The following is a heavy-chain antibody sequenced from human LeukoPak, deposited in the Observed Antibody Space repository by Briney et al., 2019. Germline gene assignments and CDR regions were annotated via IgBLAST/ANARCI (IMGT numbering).Heavy chain of an antibody. V-gene: IGHV4-59*01. CDR1: GGSFSGYY. CDR2: IYYSGIT. CDR3: ARGGSHRYFDL. J-gene: IGHJ2*01. Sequence: SETLSLTCAVYGGSFSGYYWSWIRRAPGKELEWIGNIYYSGITDYNPALQSRVTMSVDTAKNHFSLKLTSVTAADTAVYSCARGGSHRYFDLWGRGTLVTVSA.